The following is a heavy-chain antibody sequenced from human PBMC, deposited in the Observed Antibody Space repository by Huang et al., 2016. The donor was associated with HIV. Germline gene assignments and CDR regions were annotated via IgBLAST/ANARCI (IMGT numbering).Heavy chain of an antibody. Sequence: QLQLQESGPGQVKPSETLSLTFTVSGDFISSTNYYWGWIRQSPGKGLEWVGRVYHSGSTNYNPSLKSRVTLSVDTSRNQFSLRLNSVTAADTAVYYCASQHIGAAATWFWGRGTQVAVSS. CDR2: VYHSGST. CDR1: GDFISSTNYY. D-gene: IGHD6-13*01. V-gene: IGHV4-39*01. J-gene: IGHJ4*02. CDR3: ASQHIGAAATWF.